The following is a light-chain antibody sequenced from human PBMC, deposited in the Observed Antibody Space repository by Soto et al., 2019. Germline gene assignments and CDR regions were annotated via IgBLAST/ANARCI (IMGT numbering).Light chain of an antibody. CDR1: QGISSY. CDR3: QQLNSYPLT. CDR2: AAS. V-gene: IGKV1-9*01. Sequence: DIQLTQSPSFLSASVGDRVTITCRASQGISSYLAWYQQKPGKAPKLLIYAASTLQSGVPSRFSGSGSGTEFTLTISSLQHEDCATYYCQQLNSYPLTFGGGTKVEIK. J-gene: IGKJ4*01.